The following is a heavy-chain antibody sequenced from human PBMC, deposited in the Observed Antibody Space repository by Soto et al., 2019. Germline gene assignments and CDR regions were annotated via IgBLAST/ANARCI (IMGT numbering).Heavy chain of an antibody. D-gene: IGHD6-6*01. CDR3: ARDPSLSSSSYLSYYYGMDV. CDR1: GFTFGTYE. CDR2: ISRSGSTI. J-gene: IGHJ6*02. Sequence: EVQLVESGRGLVQPGGSLRLSCAASGFTFGTYEMNWVRQAPGKGLEWVSYISRSGSTIYYADSVKGRFTISRDNAKNSLYLQLNSLRAEDTAVYYCARDPSLSSSSYLSYYYGMDVWGQGTTVTVSS. V-gene: IGHV3-48*03.